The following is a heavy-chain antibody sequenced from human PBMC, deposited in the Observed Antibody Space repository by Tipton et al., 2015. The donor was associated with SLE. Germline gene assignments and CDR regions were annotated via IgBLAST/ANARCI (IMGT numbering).Heavy chain of an antibody. CDR3: AKGPYYYDSSGPFDY. CDR1: GFTFSSYG. Sequence: SLRLSCAASGFTFSSYGMNWVRQVPGKGPEWVSFISGSQMYTYYADSVKGRFTIYRDNSKNTLYLQMNSLRAEDTAVYYCAKGPYYYDSSGPFDYWGQGTLVTVSS. CDR2: ISGSQMYT. D-gene: IGHD3-22*01. J-gene: IGHJ4*02. V-gene: IGHV3-21*04.